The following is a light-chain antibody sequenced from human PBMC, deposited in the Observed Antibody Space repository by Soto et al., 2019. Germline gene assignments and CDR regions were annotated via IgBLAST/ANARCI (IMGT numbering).Light chain of an antibody. V-gene: IGKV3-15*01. CDR2: GAS. CDR3: QQYNSYS. Sequence: PGERVILSCRASQSVDISLAWYQQKPGQAPRLLIYGASNRATDMPGTFSGRGSGTEFTLTITSLRPEDFATYYCQQYNSYSFGQGTKVDIK. J-gene: IGKJ1*01. CDR1: QSVDIS.